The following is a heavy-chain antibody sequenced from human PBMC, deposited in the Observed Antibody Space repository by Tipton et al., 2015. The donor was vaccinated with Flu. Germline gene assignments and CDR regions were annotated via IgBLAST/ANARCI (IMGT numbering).Heavy chain of an antibody. CDR3: AREHPSFDL. CDR1: GFPFSNHG. J-gene: IGHJ3*01. CDR2: ISSDGSEK. Sequence: SLRLSCVASGFPFSNHGLHWVRQAPGEGLEWVAVISSDGSEKYYADFVRGRFTISRDNSKNTLYLQMNSLRSEDTAVYYCAREHPSFDLWGQGTKLVVSS. V-gene: IGHV3-30*03.